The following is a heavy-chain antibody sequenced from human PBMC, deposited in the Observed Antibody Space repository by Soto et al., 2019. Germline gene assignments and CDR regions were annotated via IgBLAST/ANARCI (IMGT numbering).Heavy chain of an antibody. V-gene: IGHV4-59*01. CDR3: ARECGGDCYGWFDP. Sequence: LSLTFTVSGGSISSYYWSWIRQPPGKGLEWIGYIYYSGSTNYNPSLKSRVTISVDTSKNQFSLKLSSVTAADTAVYYCARECGGDCYGWFDPWGQGTLVTVSS. CDR2: IYYSGST. J-gene: IGHJ5*02. D-gene: IGHD2-21*02. CDR1: GGSISSYY.